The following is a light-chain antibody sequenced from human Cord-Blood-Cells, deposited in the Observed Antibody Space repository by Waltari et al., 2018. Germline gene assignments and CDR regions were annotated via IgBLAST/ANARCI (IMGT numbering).Light chain of an antibody. CDR1: SSDVGGYNY. CDR2: EVS. CDR3: SSYTSSSTLV. V-gene: IGLV2-14*01. Sequence: QSALTQPASVSGSPGQSITISCTGTSSDVGGYNYVSWYQQHPGKAPKLMIYEVSDRPAGVSNRFAGFKSGNTASLTISGLQAEDEADYSCSSYTSSSTLVFGTGTKVTVL. J-gene: IGLJ1*01.